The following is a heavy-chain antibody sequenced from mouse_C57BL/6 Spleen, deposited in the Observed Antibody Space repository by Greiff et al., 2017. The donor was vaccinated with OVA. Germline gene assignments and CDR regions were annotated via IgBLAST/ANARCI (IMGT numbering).Heavy chain of an antibody. V-gene: IGHV1-82*01. CDR2: IYPGDGDT. CDR1: GYAFSSSW. D-gene: IGHD1-1*01. CDR3: ARSDTTEYFDY. J-gene: IGHJ2*01. Sequence: QVQLQQSGPELVKPGASVKISCKASGYAFSSSWLNWVKQRPGKGLEWIGRIYPGDGDTNYNGKFKGKATLTADKSSSTAYMQLSSLTSEDSAVYFCARSDTTEYFDYWGQGTTLTVSS.